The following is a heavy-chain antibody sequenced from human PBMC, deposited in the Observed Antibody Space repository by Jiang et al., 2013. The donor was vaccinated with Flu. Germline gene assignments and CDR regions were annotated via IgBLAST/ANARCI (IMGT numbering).Heavy chain of an antibody. D-gene: IGHD3-16*01. CDR3: AKPPDLYGTDSFDI. J-gene: IGHJ3*02. CDR2: ITSSGGSK. V-gene: IGHV3-23*04. CDR1: GFTFSSYA. Sequence: VQLVESGGGLVQPGGSLRLSCAASGFTFSSYAMSWVRQAPGKGLEWVSMITSSGGSKYYAESVKGRFTTSRDNSKNTLYLQMNSLRAEDTAVYYCAKPPDLYGTDSFDICGQGTMVTVSS.